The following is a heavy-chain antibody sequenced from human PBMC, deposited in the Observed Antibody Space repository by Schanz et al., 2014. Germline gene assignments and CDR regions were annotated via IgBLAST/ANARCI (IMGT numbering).Heavy chain of an antibody. D-gene: IGHD5-12*01. J-gene: IGHJ5*02. V-gene: IGHV1-2*06. CDR3: AREKGHGYSGLS. CDR1: GYTFTAYF. Sequence: QVLLVQSGAEVKKPGASVKVSCKASGYTFTAYFIHWVRQAPGQGLEWMGRINPNTGGTNFAQKFQGRVTMTRDTSITTAYMDLSGLTSDGTAVYYCAREKGHGYSGLSWGQGTLLAVSS. CDR2: INPNTGGT.